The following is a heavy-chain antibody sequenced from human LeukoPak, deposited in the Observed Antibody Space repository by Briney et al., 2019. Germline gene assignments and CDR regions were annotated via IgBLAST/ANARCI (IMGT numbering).Heavy chain of an antibody. D-gene: IGHD2-2*02. J-gene: IGHJ2*01. CDR2: IYYSGST. CDR1: GGSISSSSYY. V-gene: IGHV4-61*01. CDR3: ARLALPPIPAWYFDL. Sequence: SETLSLTCTVSGGSISSSSYYWSWIRQPPGKGLEWIGYIYYSGSTNYNPSLKSRVTISVDTSKNQFSLKLSSVTAADTAVYYCARLALPPIPAWYFDLWGRGTLVTVSS.